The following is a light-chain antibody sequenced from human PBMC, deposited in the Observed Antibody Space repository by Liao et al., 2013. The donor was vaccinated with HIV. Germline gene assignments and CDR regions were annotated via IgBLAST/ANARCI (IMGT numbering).Light chain of an antibody. V-gene: IGLV3-21*01. CDR2: YDR. Sequence: SYVLTQTPSVSVAPGKTATVTCGGSNIGSKSVHWYQQKPGQAPLLVIYYDRDRPSGIPERFSGSNSGNTATLTIIETQAKDEADYFCQAWDTSSLYVFGTGTKVTVL. CDR3: QAWDTSSLYV. J-gene: IGLJ1*01. CDR1: NIGSKS.